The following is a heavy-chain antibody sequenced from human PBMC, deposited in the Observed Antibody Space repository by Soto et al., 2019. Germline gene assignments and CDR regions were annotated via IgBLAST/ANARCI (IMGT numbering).Heavy chain of an antibody. Sequence: QVHLQQWGAGLLKPSETLSLTCGVNGGSFSGYFWSWIRQPPGKGLEWIGEINRSGATNYNPYLTSRNSISVHASKHPIAPNLSSATAADTAVYYCARGLLLAAAGKKRSWYPDHWGRGTLVTESS. CDR3: ARGLLLAAAGKKRSWYPDH. D-gene: IGHD6-13*01. CDR1: GGSFSGYF. V-gene: IGHV4-34*01. CDR2: INRSGAT. J-gene: IGHJ2*01.